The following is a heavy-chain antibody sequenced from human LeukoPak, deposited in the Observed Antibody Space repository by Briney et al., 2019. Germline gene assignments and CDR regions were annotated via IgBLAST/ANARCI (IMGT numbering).Heavy chain of an antibody. CDR1: GYTFTSYG. CDR3: AILMLAAPFDY. CDR2: ISAYNGNT. V-gene: IGHV1-18*01. J-gene: IGHJ4*02. D-gene: IGHD2-15*01. Sequence: GESLKISCKGSGYTFTSYGISWVRQAPGQGLEWMGWISAYNGNTNYAQKFQGRATITADKSTSTAYMELSSLRSEDTAVYYCAILMLAAPFDYWGQGTLVTVSS.